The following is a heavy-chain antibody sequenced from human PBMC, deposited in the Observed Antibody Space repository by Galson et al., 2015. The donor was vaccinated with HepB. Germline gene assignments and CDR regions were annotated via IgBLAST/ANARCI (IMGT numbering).Heavy chain of an antibody. CDR3: AKVEMKLRSFWGFDS. CDR2: ISWSSGNK. Sequence: SLRLSCAASGFNFDDYAMHWVRQPPGKGLEWVSGISWSSGNKGYADSVEGRFTISRDNAKKTLYLQMNSLRPEDTALYYCAKVEMKLRSFWGFDSWGQGTLVTVSS. V-gene: IGHV3-9*01. CDR1: GFNFDDYA. D-gene: IGHD3-16*01. J-gene: IGHJ5*01.